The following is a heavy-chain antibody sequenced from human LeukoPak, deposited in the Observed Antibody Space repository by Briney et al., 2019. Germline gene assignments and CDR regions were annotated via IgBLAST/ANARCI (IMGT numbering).Heavy chain of an antibody. CDR1: GYTFTGYY. CDR2: INPNGGGT. D-gene: IGHD2-15*01. J-gene: IGHJ6*03. Sequence: ASVKVSCKASGYTFTGYYMHWVRQAPGQGLEWMGWINPNGGGTNYAQKFQGRVTMTRDTSISTAYMELSRLTSDDTAVYYCARGVVAASFYYYMDVWDKGTTVTISS. V-gene: IGHV1-2*02. CDR3: ARGVVAASFYYYMDV.